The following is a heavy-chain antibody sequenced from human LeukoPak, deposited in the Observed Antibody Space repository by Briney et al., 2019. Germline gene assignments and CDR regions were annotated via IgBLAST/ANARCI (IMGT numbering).Heavy chain of an antibody. D-gene: IGHD6-6*01. CDR2: IIPIFGTA. J-gene: IGHJ4*02. V-gene: IGHV1-69*13. CDR1: GGTFNSYA. CDR3: ARREYSSNLGPFDY. Sequence: SVKVSCKASGGTFNSYAISWVRQAPGQGLEWMGGIIPIFGTANYAQKFQGRVTITADESTGTAYMELSSLRSEDTAVYYCARREYSSNLGPFDYWGQGTLVTVSS.